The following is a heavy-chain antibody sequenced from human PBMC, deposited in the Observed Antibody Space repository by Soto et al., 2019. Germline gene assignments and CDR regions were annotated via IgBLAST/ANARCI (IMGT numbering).Heavy chain of an antibody. V-gene: IGHV3-53*01. CDR2: IYSGGST. D-gene: IGHD6-19*01. CDR1: GFTVSSNY. CDR3: ARGRRGWLTYYYYGMDV. J-gene: IGHJ6*02. Sequence: GGSLRLSCAASGFTVSSNYMSWVRQAPGKGLEWVPVIYSGGSTYYADSVKGRFTISRDNSKNTLYLQMNSLRAEDTAVYYCARGRRGWLTYYYYGMDVWGQGTTVTVSS.